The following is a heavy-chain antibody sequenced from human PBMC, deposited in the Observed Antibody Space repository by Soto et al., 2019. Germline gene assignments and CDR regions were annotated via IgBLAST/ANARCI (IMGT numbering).Heavy chain of an antibody. CDR2: INHSGST. Sequence: SETLSLTCAVYGGSFSGYYWSWIRQPPGKGLEWIGEINHSGSTNYNPSLKSRVTISVDTSKNQFSLKLSSVTAEDTAVYYCARDPAVEYYSNYVGTFDYWGQGTLVTVSS. CDR1: GGSFSGYY. V-gene: IGHV4-34*01. D-gene: IGHD4-4*01. CDR3: ARDPAVEYYSNYVGTFDY. J-gene: IGHJ4*02.